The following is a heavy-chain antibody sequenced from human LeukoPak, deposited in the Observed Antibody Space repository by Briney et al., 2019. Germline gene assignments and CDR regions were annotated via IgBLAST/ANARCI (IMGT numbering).Heavy chain of an antibody. CDR2: INPNSGGT. CDR3: ARVSAQWIQLWLPLDY. Sequence: VASVKVSCKASGYTFTGYYMHWVRQAPGQGLEWMGWINPNSGGTNYAQKFQGRVTMTRDTSISTAYMELSRLRSDDTAVYYCARVSAQWIQLWLPLDYWGQGTLVTVSS. D-gene: IGHD5-18*01. CDR1: GYTFTGYY. J-gene: IGHJ4*02. V-gene: IGHV1-2*02.